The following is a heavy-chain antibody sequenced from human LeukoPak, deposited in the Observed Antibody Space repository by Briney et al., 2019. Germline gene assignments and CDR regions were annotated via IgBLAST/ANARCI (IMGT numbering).Heavy chain of an antibody. J-gene: IGHJ3*02. D-gene: IGHD4-11*01. CDR3: ARVTTDDAFDI. CDR1: GGSISSYY. CDR2: IYYSGST. V-gene: IGHV4-59*01. Sequence: SETLSPTCTVSGGSISSYYWSWIRQPPGKGLEWIGYIYYSGSTNYNPSLKSRVTISVDTSKNQFSLKLSSVTAADTAVYYCARVTTDDAFDIWGQGTMVTVSS.